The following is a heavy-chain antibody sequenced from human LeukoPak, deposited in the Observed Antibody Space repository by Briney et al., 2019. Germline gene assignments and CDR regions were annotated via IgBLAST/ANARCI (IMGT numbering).Heavy chain of an antibody. D-gene: IGHD1-14*01. CDR2: ISSAGSTI. Sequence: QPGGSLRLSCAASGFTVSSNYMNWVRQAPGKGLEWVSYISSAGSTIYYADSVKGRFTISRDNAKDSLFLQMDSLRAEDTAVYFCAREVDTMHSEYYLDSWGQGTLVTASS. CDR3: AREVDTMHSEYYLDS. J-gene: IGHJ4*02. CDR1: GFTVSSNY. V-gene: IGHV3-48*01.